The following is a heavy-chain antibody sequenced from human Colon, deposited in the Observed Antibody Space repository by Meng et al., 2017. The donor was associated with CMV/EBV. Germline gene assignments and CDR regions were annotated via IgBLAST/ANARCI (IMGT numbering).Heavy chain of an antibody. J-gene: IGHJ4*02. CDR1: GFTFASHT. V-gene: IGHV3-21*01. CDR2: IASHRSQI. D-gene: IGHD1-1*01. Sequence: GESLKISCAASGFTFASHTMTWVRQAPGKGLEWVSSIASHRSQIYYADSVKGRFTISRDDAQNSLHLQMNSLRAEDTAVYYCASPTVVWGQGTLVTVSS. CDR3: ASPTVV.